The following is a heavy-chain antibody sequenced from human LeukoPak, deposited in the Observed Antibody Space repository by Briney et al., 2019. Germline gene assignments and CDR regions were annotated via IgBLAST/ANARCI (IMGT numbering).Heavy chain of an antibody. CDR1: GGSISSYY. CDR3: VRGRRGSHNDY. CDR2: IYYSGST. V-gene: IGHV4-59*01. J-gene: IGHJ4*02. Sequence: SETLSLTCTVSGGSISSYYWSWIRQPPGKGLEWIGYIYYSGSTNYNPSLKSRVTISVDTSKNQFSLKLSSVTAADTAVYYCVRGRRGSHNDYWGQGTLVTVSS. D-gene: IGHD2-15*01.